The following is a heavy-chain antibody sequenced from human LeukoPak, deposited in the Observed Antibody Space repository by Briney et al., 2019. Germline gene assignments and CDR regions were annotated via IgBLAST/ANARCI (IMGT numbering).Heavy chain of an antibody. CDR2: ISGSGGST. V-gene: IGHV3-23*01. D-gene: IGHD3-22*01. CDR1: GFTFSSYA. CDR3: ARDGVLWYYYDSSGYYHFDY. J-gene: IGHJ4*02. Sequence: GGSLRLSCAASGFTFSSYAMSWVRQAPGKGLEWVSAISGSGGSTSYAQKFQGRVTMTRDTSTSTVYMELSSLRSEDTAVYYCARDGVLWYYYDSSGYYHFDYWGQGTLVTVSS.